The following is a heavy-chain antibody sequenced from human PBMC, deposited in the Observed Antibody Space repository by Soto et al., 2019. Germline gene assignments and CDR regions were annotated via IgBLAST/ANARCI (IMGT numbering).Heavy chain of an antibody. CDR3: AREFDGSSWYSRGVDY. J-gene: IGHJ4*02. CDR1: GYTFTSYY. CDR2: INPSGGST. Sequence: GASVKVSCKASGYTFTSYYMHWVRQAPGQGFEWMGIINPSGGSTSYAQKFQGRVTMTRDTSTSTVYMELSSLRSEDTAVYYCAREFDGSSWYSRGVDYWGQGTLVTVSS. D-gene: IGHD6-13*01. V-gene: IGHV1-46*01.